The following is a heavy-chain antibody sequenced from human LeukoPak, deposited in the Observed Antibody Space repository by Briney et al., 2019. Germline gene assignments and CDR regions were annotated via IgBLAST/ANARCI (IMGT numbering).Heavy chain of an antibody. Sequence: ASVKVSCKASGYTFTSYGISWVRQAPGQGLEWMGWISAYNGNTKYAQNLQGRVTMTTDTSTSTAYMELRSLRSDDTAVYYCARDPNQYEAVHAFHYWGQGTLVTVSS. D-gene: IGHD2-8*01. CDR3: ARDPNQYEAVHAFHY. CDR1: GYTFTSYG. V-gene: IGHV1-18*01. CDR2: ISAYNGNT. J-gene: IGHJ4*02.